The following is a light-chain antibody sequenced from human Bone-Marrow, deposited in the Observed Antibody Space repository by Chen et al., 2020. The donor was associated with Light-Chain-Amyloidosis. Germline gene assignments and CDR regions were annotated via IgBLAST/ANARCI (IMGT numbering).Light chain of an antibody. J-gene: IGKJ1*01. CDR3: HQYNSWPPWT. V-gene: IGKV3-15*01. CDR2: DAS. CDR1: QTVGTN. Sequence: EIVMTQFPATLSVSPGDGATLSCRASQTVGTNLAWYQQKPGQAPRLLIFDASTRATGVPARFSGSASGTEFTLTISNLQSEDIAVYYCHQYNSWPPWTFGQGIKVDIK.